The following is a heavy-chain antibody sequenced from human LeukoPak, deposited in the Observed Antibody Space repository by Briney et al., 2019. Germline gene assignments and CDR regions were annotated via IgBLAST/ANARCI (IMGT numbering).Heavy chain of an antibody. V-gene: IGHV3-30*18. CDR2: ISYDGSNK. CDR3: AKDLRIVVVPAATYGMDV. Sequence: GRSLRLSCEASGFTFSSYGMHWVRQAPGKGLEWVAVISYDGSNKYYADSVKGRFTISRDNSKNTLYLQMNSLRAEDTAVYYCAKDLRIVVVPAATYGMDVWGKGTTVTVSS. CDR1: GFTFSSYG. J-gene: IGHJ6*04. D-gene: IGHD2-2*01.